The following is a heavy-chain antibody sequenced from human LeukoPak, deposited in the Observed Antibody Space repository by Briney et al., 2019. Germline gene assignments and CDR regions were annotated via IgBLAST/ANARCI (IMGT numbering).Heavy chain of an antibody. D-gene: IGHD2-2*01. CDR3: AKALGYCSSTSCYSFDY. Sequence: GGSLRLSCAVSGFTFSRNSMNWVRQAPGKGLEWVSGISWNSGSIGYADSVKGRFTISRDNAKNSLYLQMNSLRAEDTALYYCAKALGYCSSTSCYSFDYWGQGTLVTVSS. CDR1: GFTFSRNS. J-gene: IGHJ4*02. V-gene: IGHV3-9*01. CDR2: ISWNSGSI.